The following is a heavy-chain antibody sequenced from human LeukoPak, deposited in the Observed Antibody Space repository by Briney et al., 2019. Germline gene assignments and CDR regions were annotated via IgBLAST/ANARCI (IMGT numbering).Heavy chain of an antibody. Sequence: SVKVSCRASGGTFSSYAISWVRQAPGQRLEWMGRIIPIFGTANYAQKFQGRVTITTDESTSTAYMELSSLRSEDTAVYYCARSGKVVVAANNWFDPWGQGALVTVSS. J-gene: IGHJ5*02. V-gene: IGHV1-69*05. D-gene: IGHD2-15*01. CDR1: GGTFSSYA. CDR2: IIPIFGTA. CDR3: ARSGKVVVAANNWFDP.